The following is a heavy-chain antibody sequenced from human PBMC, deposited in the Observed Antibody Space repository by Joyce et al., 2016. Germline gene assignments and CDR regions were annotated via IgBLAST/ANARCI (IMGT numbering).Heavy chain of an antibody. CDR2: IIMSGDTV. V-gene: IGHV3-48*03. CDR3: ARVSWDDAGGAFDV. J-gene: IGHJ3*01. Sequence: EVHLVESGGGLVQPGGSMRLSCLASGFSFSSHEMSWDRQAPGKGLEWVSYIIMSGDTVSYADSVKGRFTISRDNAENSLSLHMNSLRAEDTALYYCARVSWDDAGGAFDVWGQGTMVTVSS. D-gene: IGHD2-8*02. CDR1: GFSFSSHE.